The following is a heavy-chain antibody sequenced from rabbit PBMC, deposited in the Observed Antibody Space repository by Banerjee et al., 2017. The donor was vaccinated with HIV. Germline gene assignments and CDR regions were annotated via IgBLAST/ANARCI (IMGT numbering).Heavy chain of an antibody. CDR2: IYAGSSGTT. D-gene: IGHD7-1*01. Sequence: QSLEESGGDLVKPGASLTLTCTASGFSFSSSYYMCWVRQAPGKGLEWIACIYAGSSGTTYYASWAKGRFTISKTSSTTVTLQMTSLTAADTATYFCARDYRDYTAYNYVALNLWGQGTLVTVS. CDR3: ARDYRDYTAYNYVALNL. CDR1: GFSFSSSYY. V-gene: IGHV1S40*01. J-gene: IGHJ4*01.